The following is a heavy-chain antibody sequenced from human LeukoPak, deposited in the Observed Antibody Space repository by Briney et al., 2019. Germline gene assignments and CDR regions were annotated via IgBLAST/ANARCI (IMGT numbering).Heavy chain of an antibody. CDR1: GGSISSYY. CDR2: INHSGST. J-gene: IGHJ6*03. CDR3: ARGYYYGSGSHYMDV. Sequence: PSETLSLTCTVSGGSISSYYWSWIRQPPGKGLEWIGEINHSGSTNYNPPLKSRVTISVDTPKNQFSLKLSSVTAADTAVYYCARGYYYGSGSHYMDVWGKGTTVTVS. D-gene: IGHD3-10*01. V-gene: IGHV4-34*01.